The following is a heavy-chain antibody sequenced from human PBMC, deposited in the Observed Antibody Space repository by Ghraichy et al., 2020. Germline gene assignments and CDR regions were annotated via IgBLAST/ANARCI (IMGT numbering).Heavy chain of an antibody. CDR3: AKERGPYNDFDV. CDR2: VWSDGNHQ. J-gene: IGHJ3*01. Sequence: GGSLRLSCVASGFIFRSYGMHWVRQAPGKGLEWLAVVWSDGNHQFYVDSVKGRFTISRDNSKDTLYLQMNSLRVEDTAVYYCAKERGPYNDFDVWGQGTMVTVSS. CDR1: GFIFRSYG. D-gene: IGHD2-21*01. V-gene: IGHV3-33*06.